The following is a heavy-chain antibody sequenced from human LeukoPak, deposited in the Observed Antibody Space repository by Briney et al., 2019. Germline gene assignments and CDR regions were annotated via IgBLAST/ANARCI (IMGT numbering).Heavy chain of an antibody. CDR2: IRSTGGSV. CDR1: GFTFSSYA. J-gene: IGHJ4*02. V-gene: IGHV3-48*04. CDR3: VKGRGYSYPFEH. Sequence: PGGSLRLSCAASGFTFSSYAMSWVRQAPGKGLEWLSFIRSTGGSVYYADSVKGRFSISKDNAKNSLYLQMNSLRAEDTAVYYCVKGRGYSYPFEHWGQGPLVTVSS. D-gene: IGHD5-18*01.